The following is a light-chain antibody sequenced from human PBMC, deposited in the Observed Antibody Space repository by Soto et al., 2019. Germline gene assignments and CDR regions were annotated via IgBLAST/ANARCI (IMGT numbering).Light chain of an antibody. CDR1: SSNFGSNT. CDR3: AAWDDSLNGVV. J-gene: IGLJ2*01. CDR2: NNN. V-gene: IGLV1-44*01. Sequence: QSVLTQPPSASGTPGQRVTISCSGRSSNFGSNTVHWYQQLPGTAPKLLIYNNNQRPSGVPDRFSGSKSGTSASLAISGLQSDDEADYYCAAWDDSLNGVVFGGGTKVTVL.